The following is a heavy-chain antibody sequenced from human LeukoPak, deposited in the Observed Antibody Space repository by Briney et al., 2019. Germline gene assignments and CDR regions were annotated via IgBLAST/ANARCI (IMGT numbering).Heavy chain of an antibody. CDR2: IDHSGST. D-gene: IGHD2-2*02. Sequence: PSETLSLTCAVYGVSFRDYSWSWICQPPGKGLKWIGEIDHSGSTNYNPSLRSRVTISVDTSKNQFSLKLTSVTAADTAVYYCARGLGQRLYFYYLDAWGKGTTVTVSS. J-gene: IGHJ6*03. V-gene: IGHV4-34*01. CDR3: ARGLGQRLYFYYLDA. CDR1: GVSFRDYS.